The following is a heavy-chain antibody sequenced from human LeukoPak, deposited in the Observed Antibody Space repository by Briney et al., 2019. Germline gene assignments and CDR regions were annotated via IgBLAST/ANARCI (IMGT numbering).Heavy chain of an antibody. CDR2: INPNSGGT. CDR3: ARDQSYDFWSGYSGYAFDI. V-gene: IGHV1-2*02. J-gene: IGHJ3*02. CDR1: GYTFTGYY. Sequence: AASVKVSCKASGYTFTGYYMHWVRQAPGQGLEWMGWINPNSGGTNYAQKFQGRVTMTRDTSNSTAYMELSRLRADDTAVYYCARDQSYDFWSGYSGYAFDIWGQGTMVTVSS. D-gene: IGHD3-3*01.